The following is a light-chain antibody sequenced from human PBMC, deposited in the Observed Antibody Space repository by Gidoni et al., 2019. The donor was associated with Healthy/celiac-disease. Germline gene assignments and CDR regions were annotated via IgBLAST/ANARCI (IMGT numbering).Light chain of an antibody. CDR1: QSVSSN. CDR2: GAS. V-gene: IGKV3-15*01. J-gene: IGKJ4*01. CDR3: QQYNNWPLT. Sequence: EIVITHSPATLSVSPGERATLSCSSSQSVSSNLAWYQQKPGQAPRLLIYGASTRATGIPARFSGSGSGTEFTLTISSLQSEDFAVYYCQQYNNWPLTFGGGTKVEIK.